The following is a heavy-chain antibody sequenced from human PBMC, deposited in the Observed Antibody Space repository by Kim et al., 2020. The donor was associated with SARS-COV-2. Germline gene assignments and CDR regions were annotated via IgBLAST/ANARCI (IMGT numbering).Heavy chain of an antibody. CDR2: IYYSGST. J-gene: IGHJ3*02. CDR1: GGSISSYY. D-gene: IGHD3-10*01. CDR3: ARARRGITMPRDAFDI. V-gene: IGHV4-59*01. Sequence: SETLSLTCTVSGGSISSYYWSWIRQPPGKGLEWIGYIYYSGSTNYNPSLKSRVTISVDTSKNQFSLKLSSVTAADTAVYYCARARRGITMPRDAFDIWGQGTMVTVSS.